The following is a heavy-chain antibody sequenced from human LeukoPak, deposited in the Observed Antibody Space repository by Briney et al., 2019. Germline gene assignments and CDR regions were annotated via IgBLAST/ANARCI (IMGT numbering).Heavy chain of an antibody. Sequence: GASVKVSCKASGYTFTSYGISWVRQAPGQGLEWMGWISAYNGNTNYAQKLQGRVFMTTDTSTSTAYMELRSLRSDDTAVYYCARVYHYDSSGYYTSIYYYYGMDVWGQGTTVTVSS. CDR2: ISAYNGNT. V-gene: IGHV1-18*01. J-gene: IGHJ6*02. D-gene: IGHD3-22*01. CDR1: GYTFTSYG. CDR3: ARVYHYDSSGYYTSIYYYYGMDV.